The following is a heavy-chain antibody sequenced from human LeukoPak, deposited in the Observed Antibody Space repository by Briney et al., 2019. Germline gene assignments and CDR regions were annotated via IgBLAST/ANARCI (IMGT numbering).Heavy chain of an antibody. J-gene: IGHJ5*02. D-gene: IGHD3-9*01. Sequence: ASVKVSCKASGYTFTSYAMHWVRQAPGQRLEWMGWINVGNGNTRYSQEFQGRVTITRDTSASTAYMELSSLRSEDMAVYYCARDSRGYDILTGYYYWFDPWGQGTLVTVSS. CDR1: GYTFTSYA. CDR2: INVGNGNT. V-gene: IGHV1-3*03. CDR3: ARDSRGYDILTGYYYWFDP.